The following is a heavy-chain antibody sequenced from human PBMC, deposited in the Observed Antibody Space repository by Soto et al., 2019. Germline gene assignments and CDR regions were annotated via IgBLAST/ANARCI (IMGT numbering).Heavy chain of an antibody. CDR2: IYWDDDK. Sequence: QITLKESSPTLVKPTQTLTLTCTFSGFSLSTSGVGVGWIRQPPGKALEWLALIYWDDDKRYSPSLKSRLTITKDTSKNQVVLTMTNMDPVDTATYYCAHSAYYYDSSGYANFDYWGQGTLVTVSS. V-gene: IGHV2-5*02. D-gene: IGHD3-22*01. CDR3: AHSAYYYDSSGYANFDY. CDR1: GFSLSTSGVG. J-gene: IGHJ4*02.